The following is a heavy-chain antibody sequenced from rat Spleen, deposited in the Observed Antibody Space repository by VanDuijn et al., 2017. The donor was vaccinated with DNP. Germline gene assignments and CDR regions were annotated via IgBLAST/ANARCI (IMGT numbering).Heavy chain of an antibody. CDR1: EFTFSRSD. CDR3: ARHGRVTTVATYWYFDF. V-gene: IGHV5-25*01. J-gene: IGHJ1*01. D-gene: IGHD1-3*01. CDR2: IRYDGVTS. Sequence: EVQLVQSGGDLVQPGRSLKISCVASEFTFSRSDVAWVRQAPTKGLEWVAYIRYDGVTSYYGDSVKGRFAISRDNAKSTLYLQMDSLRSEDTATYYCARHGRVTTVATYWYFDFWGPGTMVTVSS.